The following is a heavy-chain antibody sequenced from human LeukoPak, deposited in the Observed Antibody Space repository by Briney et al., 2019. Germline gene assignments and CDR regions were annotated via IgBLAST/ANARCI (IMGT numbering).Heavy chain of an antibody. V-gene: IGHV3-30*19. CDR3: ARDLSWNYTIDY. CDR1: EFKFSNYG. D-gene: IGHD1-7*01. CDR2: ISNDGSNK. J-gene: IGHJ4*02. Sequence: PGRSQRLACAASEFKFSNYGVDCVRQAPGKGLEWVALISNDGSNKYYADSVRGRFIISRDNSKNTMYLQMNSLRVEDTALYYCARDLSWNYTIDYWCQRTLVTVSS.